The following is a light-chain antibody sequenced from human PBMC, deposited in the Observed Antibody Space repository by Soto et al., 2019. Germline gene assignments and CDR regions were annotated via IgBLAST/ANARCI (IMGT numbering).Light chain of an antibody. J-gene: IGKJ5*01. Sequence: PITPSPSSPPPSTGDRVTHPCRASQSISSYLNWYQQKPGKAPKLLIYAASSLQSGVPSRFSGSGSGTDFTLTISSLQPEEFATYYCQQSYSTPITFGQGTRLEIK. V-gene: IGKV1-39*01. CDR2: AAS. CDR3: QQSYSTPIT. CDR1: QSISSY.